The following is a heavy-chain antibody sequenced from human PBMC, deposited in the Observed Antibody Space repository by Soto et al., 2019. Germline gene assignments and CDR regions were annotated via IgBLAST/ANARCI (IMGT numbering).Heavy chain of an antibody. D-gene: IGHD6-25*01. CDR1: GGSFSGYY. J-gene: IGHJ5*02. Sequence: SETLSLTCAVYGGSFSGYYWSWIRQPPGKGLEWIGEINHSGSTNYNPSLKSRVTISVDTSKNQFSLKLSSVTAADTAVFYCARGRPPARHGWFDPWGQGTLVT. CDR3: ARGRPPARHGWFDP. V-gene: IGHV4-34*01. CDR2: INHSGST.